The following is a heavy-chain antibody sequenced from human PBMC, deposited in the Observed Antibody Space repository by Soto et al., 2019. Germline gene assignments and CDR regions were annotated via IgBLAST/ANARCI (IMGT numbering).Heavy chain of an antibody. CDR2: ISSSSSYI. J-gene: IGHJ3*02. Sequence: GGSLRLSCAASGFTFSSYSMNWVRQAPGKGLEWVSSISSSSSYIYYADSVKGRFTISRDNARNSLFLQMNSLRPEDTAVYYCARALMAVTSQDAFDIWGQGTMVTVS. V-gene: IGHV3-21*01. D-gene: IGHD2-21*02. CDR1: GFTFSSYS. CDR3: ARALMAVTSQDAFDI.